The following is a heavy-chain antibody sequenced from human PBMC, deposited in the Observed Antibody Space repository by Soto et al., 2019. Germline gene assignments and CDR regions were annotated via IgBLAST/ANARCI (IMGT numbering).Heavy chain of an antibody. V-gene: IGHV1-8*01. J-gene: IGHJ3*02. CDR1: GYTFTSYD. D-gene: IGHD5-12*01. CDR3: ASSVATTQYAFDI. Sequence: ASGKVSCKASGYTFTSYDINWVRQATGQGLEWMGWMNPNSGNTGYAQKFQGRVTMTRNTSISTAYMELSSLRSEDTAVYYCASSVATTQYAFDIWGQGTMVTVSS. CDR2: MNPNSGNT.